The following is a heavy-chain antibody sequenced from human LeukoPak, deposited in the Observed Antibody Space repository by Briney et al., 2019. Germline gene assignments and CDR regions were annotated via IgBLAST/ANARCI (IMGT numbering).Heavy chain of an antibody. V-gene: IGHV1-69*01. D-gene: IGHD6-13*01. CDR2: IIPIFDRP. CDR3: ATKTAGLAAAGTWDYYYYYMDV. CDR1: GDTFSSYA. J-gene: IGHJ6*03. Sequence: SVKVACKASGDTFSSYAISWVRQAPGQGIEWMGAIIPIFDRPNYAQRFQGRVSITADESTRTAYMDLSSLRFEDTAVYYCATKTAGLAAAGTWDYYYYYMDVWGKGTTVTVSS.